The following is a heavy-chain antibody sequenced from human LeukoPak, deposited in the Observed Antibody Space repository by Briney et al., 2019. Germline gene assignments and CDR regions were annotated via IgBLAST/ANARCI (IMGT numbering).Heavy chain of an antibody. CDR1: GFTFSSYA. CDR2: INHSGST. CDR3: ARGHTTIFGVVDY. D-gene: IGHD3-3*01. Sequence: GSLRLSCAASGFTFSSYAMSWIRQPPGKGLEWIGEINHSGSTNYNPSLKSRVTISVDTSKNQFSLKLSSVTAADTAVYYCARGHTTIFGVVDYWGQGTLVTVST. V-gene: IGHV4-34*01. J-gene: IGHJ4*02.